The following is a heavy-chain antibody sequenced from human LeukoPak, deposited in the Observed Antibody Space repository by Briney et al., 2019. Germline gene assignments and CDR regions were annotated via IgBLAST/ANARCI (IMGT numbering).Heavy chain of an antibody. CDR2: INPNSRGT. CDR1: GYTFTDYY. J-gene: IGHJ5*02. CDR3: ARDAGEWERRGWFDP. Sequence: ASLKVSCKASGYTFTDYYMHWVRPAPGQTLEWMGWINPNSRGTNYPQKFRGRVTMTRDTSISTAHMELSRLRSEDAAGDYCARDAGEWERRGWFDPWGQGTLVTDSS. D-gene: IGHD1-26*01. V-gene: IGHV1-2*02.